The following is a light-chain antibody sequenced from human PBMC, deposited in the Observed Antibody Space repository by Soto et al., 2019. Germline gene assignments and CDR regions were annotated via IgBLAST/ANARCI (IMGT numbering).Light chain of an antibody. CDR3: RQYHSFPLT. CDR1: QSISPW. V-gene: IGKV1-5*03. J-gene: IGKJ4*01. CDR2: KAS. Sequence: DFQMTQFPSTLSASVGDRVTITCLASQSISPWLALYQQKPGKATKLLIYKASSLQSGVPSRFSGSGSGTEFTLTVSGLQHDDFATSYCRQYHSFPLTFGGGTKVDIK.